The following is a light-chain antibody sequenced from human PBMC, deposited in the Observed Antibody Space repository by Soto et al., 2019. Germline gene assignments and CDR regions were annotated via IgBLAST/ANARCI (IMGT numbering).Light chain of an antibody. Sequence: EIVLTQSPGTLSLSPGERATLFCRASQSVSSSSLAWYQQKPGQAPRLLIYGASSRATGIPDRFSGSGSGTDFTLIISRLEPEDFAVSYCQQYGSSPLYTFGQGTEVEIK. CDR1: QSVSSSS. CDR3: QQYGSSPLYT. CDR2: GAS. V-gene: IGKV3-20*01. J-gene: IGKJ2*01.